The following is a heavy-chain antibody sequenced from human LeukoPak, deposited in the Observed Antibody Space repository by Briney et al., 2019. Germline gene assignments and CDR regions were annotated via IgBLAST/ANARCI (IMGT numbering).Heavy chain of an antibody. CDR3: ARDYGSSGFSFDY. D-gene: IGHD3-22*01. V-gene: IGHV3-48*02. CDR1: GFTFSSYS. CDR2: ISSSGSTI. Sequence: GGSLRLSCAASGFTFSSYSMNWVRQAPGKGLEWISYISSSGSTIYYADSVKGRFTISRDNAKNSLFLQMNSLRDEDTAVYYCARDYGSSGFSFDYWGQGTLVTVSS. J-gene: IGHJ4*02.